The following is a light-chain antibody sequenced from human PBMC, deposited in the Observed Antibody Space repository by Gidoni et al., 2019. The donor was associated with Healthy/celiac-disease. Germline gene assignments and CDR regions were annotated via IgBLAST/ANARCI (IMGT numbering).Light chain of an antibody. J-gene: IGLJ3*02. CDR1: SGSVSTSYY. V-gene: IGLV8-61*01. Sequence: QTAVTSEPSFSVSPGGTVTLTCVLSSGSVSTSYYPSWYQQTPGQAPRTLIYSTNTRSSGVPDRFSGSILGNKAALTITGAQADDESDYYCVLYMGSGIWVFGGGTKLTVL. CDR3: VLYMGSGIWV. CDR2: STN.